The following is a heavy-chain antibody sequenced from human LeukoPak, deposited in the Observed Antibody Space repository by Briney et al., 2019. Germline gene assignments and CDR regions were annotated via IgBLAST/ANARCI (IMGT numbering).Heavy chain of an antibody. CDR1: GFTFSRYW. CDR2: LKHDGGEK. Sequence: GGSLRLSCAASGFTFSRYWMSWVRQAPGKGLEWVANLKHDGGEKYYVDSVKGRFTISRDNAKNSLYLQMNSLRAEDTAVYYCARDRSSFFFDYWGQGTLVTVSS. V-gene: IGHV3-7*01. CDR3: ARDRSSFFFDY. J-gene: IGHJ4*02. D-gene: IGHD6-6*01.